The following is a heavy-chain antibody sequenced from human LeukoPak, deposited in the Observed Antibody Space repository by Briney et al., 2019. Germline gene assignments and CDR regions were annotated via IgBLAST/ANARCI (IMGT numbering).Heavy chain of an antibody. J-gene: IGHJ5*02. CDR3: AKDAGQWQNWNWFAP. Sequence: GGSLRLSCAVSGFTFNEYGMHWVRQAPGKGLEWVAAISHDGSKTYSGDSVKGRFTISRDNTKNTLFLEMNSLRPEDTAMYYCAKDAGQWQNWNWFAPWGQGTLVTVSS. V-gene: IGHV3-30*18. CDR2: ISHDGSKT. D-gene: IGHD6-19*01. CDR1: GFTFNEYG.